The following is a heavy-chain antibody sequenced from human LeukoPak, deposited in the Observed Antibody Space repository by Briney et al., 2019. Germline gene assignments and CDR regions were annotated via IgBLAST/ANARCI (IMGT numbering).Heavy chain of an antibody. J-gene: IGHJ4*02. D-gene: IGHD3-22*01. Sequence: SETLSLTCAVYGGSFSGYYWSWIRQPPGKGLEWIGEINHSGSTNYNPSLKSRVTISVDTSKNQFSLKLSSVTAADTAVYYCARTLAARHTSGYIDYWGQGTLVTVSS. CDR1: GGSFSGYY. CDR2: INHSGST. V-gene: IGHV4-34*01. CDR3: ARTLAARHTSGYIDY.